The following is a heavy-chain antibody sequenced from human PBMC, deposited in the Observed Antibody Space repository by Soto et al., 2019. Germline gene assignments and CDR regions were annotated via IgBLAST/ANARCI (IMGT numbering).Heavy chain of an antibody. CDR1: GFTFSSYA. Sequence: EVQLLESGGGLVQPGGSLRLSCAASGFTFSSYAMSWVRQAPGKGLEWVSAISGSGGSTYYADSVKGRFTISRDNSKNPLYLQMNSLRAEDTAVYYCAKDTIAWSVLGYMDVWGKGTTVTVSS. V-gene: IGHV3-23*01. CDR2: ISGSGGST. CDR3: AKDTIAWSVLGYMDV. D-gene: IGHD3-9*01. J-gene: IGHJ6*03.